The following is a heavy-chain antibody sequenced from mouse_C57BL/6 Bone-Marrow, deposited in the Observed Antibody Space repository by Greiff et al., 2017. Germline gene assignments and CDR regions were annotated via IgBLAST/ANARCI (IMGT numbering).Heavy chain of an antibody. Sequence: EVNLVESGGGLVKPGGSLKLSCAASGFTFSSYDMSWVRQTPEKRLEWVATISDGGSYTYSPDNVKGRFTISRDNAKNNLYLQMSHLKSEDTAMYYCARDRGGDYGGQGTSVTVSS. J-gene: IGHJ4*01. CDR2: ISDGGSYT. CDR3: ARDRGGDY. V-gene: IGHV5-4*01. CDR1: GFTFSSYD. D-gene: IGHD3-3*01.